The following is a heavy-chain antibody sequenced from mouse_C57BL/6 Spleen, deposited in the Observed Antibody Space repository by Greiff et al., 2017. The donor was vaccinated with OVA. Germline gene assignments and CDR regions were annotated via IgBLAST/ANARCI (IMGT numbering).Heavy chain of an antibody. CDR2: IDPSDSYT. J-gene: IGHJ3*01. CDR3: ARPAY. V-gene: IGHV1-59*01. CDR1: GYTFTSYW. Sequence: VQLQQPGAELVRPGTSVKLSCKASGYTFTSYWMHWVKQRPGQGLEWIGVIDPSDSYTNYNQKFKGKATLTVDTSSSTAYMQLSSLTSEDSAVYYSARPAYWGQGTLVTVSA.